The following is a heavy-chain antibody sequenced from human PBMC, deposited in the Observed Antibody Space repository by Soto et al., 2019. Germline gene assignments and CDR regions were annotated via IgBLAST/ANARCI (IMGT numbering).Heavy chain of an antibody. CDR1: GGFLIESY. V-gene: IGHV4-34*01. CDR3: VRIRYQLPSSVLWLDP. Sequence: PSETLSLTCAVYGGFLIESYWTFIRQPPFKGLEWIGEINHVGGTNYNPSLKSRVTMSVDTSQNQFSLRLISVTAADTAMYFCVRIRYQLPSSVLWLDPWGQGTPVTVSS. D-gene: IGHD3-16*01. CDR2: INHVGGT. J-gene: IGHJ5*02.